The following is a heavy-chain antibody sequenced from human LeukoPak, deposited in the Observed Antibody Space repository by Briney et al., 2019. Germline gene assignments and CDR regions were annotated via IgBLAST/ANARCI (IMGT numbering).Heavy chain of an antibody. CDR3: ASAAGAYDN. D-gene: IGHD6-13*01. J-gene: IGHJ4*02. CDR2: IWSDGSNK. Sequence: GGSLRLSCEASGLTFSSYGMHWVRQAPGKGLEWVAVIWSDGSNKYYADSVKGRFAISRDNSKNTVWLQMNSPRAEDTAVYYCASAAGAYDNWGQGTLVTVSS. CDR1: GLTFSSYG. V-gene: IGHV3-33*01.